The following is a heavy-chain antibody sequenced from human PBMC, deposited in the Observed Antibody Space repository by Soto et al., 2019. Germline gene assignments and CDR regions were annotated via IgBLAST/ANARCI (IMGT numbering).Heavy chain of an antibody. Sequence: QVQLQESGPGLVKPSQTLSLTCTVSGDSISSAGYYWSWIRQHPVKGLEWIGNIYYSGDTHYNPSLKSRVALSMDTSKNQFSLKLSAVTAADTAVYYCARDDYDDGGKDWFDPWGQGTLVTVSS. CDR3: ARDDYDDGGKDWFDP. J-gene: IGHJ5*02. V-gene: IGHV4-31*03. CDR1: GDSISSAGYY. CDR2: IYYSGDT. D-gene: IGHD4-17*01.